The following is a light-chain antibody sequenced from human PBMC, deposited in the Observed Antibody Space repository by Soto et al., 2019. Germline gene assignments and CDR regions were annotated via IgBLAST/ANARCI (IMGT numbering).Light chain of an antibody. V-gene: IGKV3-15*01. J-gene: IGKJ3*01. CDR2: GAS. Sequence: EIVMTQSPATLSVSPGERATLSCRASQSVSSNLAWYQQKPGQAPRLLIYGASTRATGIPAWFSGSGSGTEFTLTVSSLQSEDFAVYYCQQYNNWPRGVTFGPGTKVDIK. CDR1: QSVSSN. CDR3: QQYNNWPRGVT.